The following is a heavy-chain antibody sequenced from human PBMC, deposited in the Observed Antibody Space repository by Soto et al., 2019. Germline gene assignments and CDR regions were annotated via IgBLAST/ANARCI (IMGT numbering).Heavy chain of an antibody. CDR1: GGSISSGGYY. V-gene: IGHV4-31*03. J-gene: IGHJ6*02. D-gene: IGHD6-13*01. CDR2: IYYSGST. Sequence: KTSETLSLTCTVSGGSISSGGYYWSWIRQHPGKGLEWIGYIYYSGSTYYNPSLKSRVTISVDTSKNQFSLKLSSVTAADTAVYYCARVEGQQLVDYYYYYGMDVWGQGTTVTVSS. CDR3: ARVEGQQLVDYYYYYGMDV.